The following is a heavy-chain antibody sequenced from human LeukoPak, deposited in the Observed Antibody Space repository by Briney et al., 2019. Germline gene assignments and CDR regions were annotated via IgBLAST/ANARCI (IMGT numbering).Heavy chain of an antibody. CDR1: GGTFSSYA. D-gene: IGHD2-21*02. Sequence: ASVKVSCKASGGTFSSYAISWVRQAPGQGLEWMGRIIPILGIANYAQKFQGRVTITADKSTSTAYIELSSLRPEDTAVYYCARETYCGGDCYSELRFDPWGEGSLVTVSS. CDR3: ARETYCGGDCYSELRFDP. V-gene: IGHV1-69*04. J-gene: IGHJ5*02. CDR2: IIPILGIA.